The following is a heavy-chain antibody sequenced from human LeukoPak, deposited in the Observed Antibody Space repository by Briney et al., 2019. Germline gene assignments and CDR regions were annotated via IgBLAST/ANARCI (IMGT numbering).Heavy chain of an antibody. V-gene: IGHV4-34*01. CDR3: ARLFWSSNRRESRVFNY. CDR1: GGYFSGYY. D-gene: IGHD3-3*01. J-gene: IGHJ4*02. CDR2: INHSGST. Sequence: PSETLSLTCAVYGGYFSGYYWSWIRQPPRKGLEWIGEINHSGSTNYNPSLKSRVTISVDTSKNQFSLKLSSVTAANTAVYYCARLFWSSNRRESRVFNYWSQGTLVTVSS.